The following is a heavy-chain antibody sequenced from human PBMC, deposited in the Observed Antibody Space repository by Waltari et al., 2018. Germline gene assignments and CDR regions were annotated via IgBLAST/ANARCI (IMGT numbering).Heavy chain of an antibody. CDR3: ARAAPALD. D-gene: IGHD6-25*01. CDR2: IYHSGST. Sequence: QVQLQESGPGLVKPSETLSLTCAVSGYSISSGYYWGWIRQPPGKGLEWIGSIYHSGSTDYNPSLKSRVTISVDTSKNQFSLKLSSVTAADTAVYYCARAAPALDWGQGTLVTVSS. J-gene: IGHJ4*02. CDR1: GYSISSGYY. V-gene: IGHV4-38-2*01.